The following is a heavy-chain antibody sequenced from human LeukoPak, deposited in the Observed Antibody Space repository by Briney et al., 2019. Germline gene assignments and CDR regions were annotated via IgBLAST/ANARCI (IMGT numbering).Heavy chain of an antibody. V-gene: IGHV3-30*18. Sequence: PGGSLRLSCAASGFTFSSYGMHWVRQAPGKGLEWVAVISYDGSNKYYADSVKGRFTISRDNSKNTLYLQMNSLRAEDTAVYYCVKDIRRGYNFGYDQFAYWGQGTLVTVSS. CDR3: VKDIRRGYNFGYDQFAY. CDR2: ISYDGSNK. D-gene: IGHD5-18*01. CDR1: GFTFSSYG. J-gene: IGHJ4*02.